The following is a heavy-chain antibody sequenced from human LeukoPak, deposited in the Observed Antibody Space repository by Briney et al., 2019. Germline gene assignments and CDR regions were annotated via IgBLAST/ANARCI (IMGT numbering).Heavy chain of an antibody. D-gene: IGHD5-18*01. CDR1: GFNFDDYT. CDR2: ISWNSDFI. V-gene: IGHV3-9*01. Sequence: GGSLRLSCAASGFNFDDYTMHWVRQPPGKGLEWVSGISWNSDFIVYGDSVKGRFTISRDNSKNTLYLQMNSLRAEDTAVYYCAKDDSRGYSYGLDYWGQGTLVTVSS. J-gene: IGHJ4*02. CDR3: AKDDSRGYSYGLDY.